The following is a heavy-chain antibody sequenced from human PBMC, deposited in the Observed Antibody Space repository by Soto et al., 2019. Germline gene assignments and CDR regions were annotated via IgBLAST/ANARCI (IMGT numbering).Heavy chain of an antibody. V-gene: IGHV1-8*01. Sequence: QVQLVQSGPEVKKPGSSVKVSCKASGYTFTSYDINWVRQATGQGLEWMGWMNPNSGNTGYAQKFQGRVTMTRNTSISTAYMELSSLRSEDTAVYYCARVYSSSWGAGFDPWGQGTLVTVSS. D-gene: IGHD6-13*01. CDR2: MNPNSGNT. CDR1: GYTFTSYD. J-gene: IGHJ5*02. CDR3: ARVYSSSWGAGFDP.